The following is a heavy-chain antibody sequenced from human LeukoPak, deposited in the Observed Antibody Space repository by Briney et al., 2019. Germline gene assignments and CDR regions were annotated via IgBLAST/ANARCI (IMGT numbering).Heavy chain of an antibody. D-gene: IGHD6-6*01. V-gene: IGHV3-30*18. CDR3: AKARPAIAARVGYYYGVDV. Sequence: GGSLRLSCAASGFTFSSYSMNWVRQAPGKGLEWVAVISYDGSNKYYADSVKGRFTISRDNSKNTLYLQMNTLRAEDTAVYYCAKARPAIAARVGYYYGVDVWGQGTTVTVSS. J-gene: IGHJ6*02. CDR1: GFTFSSYS. CDR2: ISYDGSNK.